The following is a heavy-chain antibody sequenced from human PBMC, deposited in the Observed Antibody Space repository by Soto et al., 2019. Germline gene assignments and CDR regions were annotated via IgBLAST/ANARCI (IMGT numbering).Heavy chain of an antibody. CDR3: ARYYVDTALDY. CDR2: IYYSGST. D-gene: IGHD5-18*01. Sequence: KASETLSLTCTVSGGSISSGGYYWSWIRQHPGKGLEWIGYIYYSGSTYYNPSLKSRVTISVDTSKNQFSLKLSSVTAADTAVYYCARYYVDTALDYWGQGTLVTVSS. V-gene: IGHV4-31*03. J-gene: IGHJ4*02. CDR1: GGSISSGGYY.